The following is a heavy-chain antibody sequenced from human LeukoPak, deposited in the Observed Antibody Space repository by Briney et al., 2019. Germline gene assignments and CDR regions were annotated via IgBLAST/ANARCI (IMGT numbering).Heavy chain of an antibody. CDR3: ARRDPPLGWNDGDAFDI. Sequence: SETLSLTCVVYGGSFSGYYWSWIRQPPGKGLEWIGEINHSGSTNYNPSLKSRVTISVDTSKNQFSLKLSSVTAADTAAYYCARRDPPLGWNDGDAFDIWGQGTMVTVSS. CDR1: GGSFSGYY. D-gene: IGHD1-1*01. V-gene: IGHV4-34*01. J-gene: IGHJ3*02. CDR2: INHSGST.